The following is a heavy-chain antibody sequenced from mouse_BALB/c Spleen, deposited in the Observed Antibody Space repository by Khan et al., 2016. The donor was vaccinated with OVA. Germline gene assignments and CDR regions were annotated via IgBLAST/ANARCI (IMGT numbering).Heavy chain of an antibody. Sequence: QFQLVQSGPELKKPGETVKISCKASGYSFTNYGMNWVKQAPGKGLMWRGWIITYTGEPTYTDAFKGRFAFSLETSASTAYLQINRRKNEETSTYLGARKGHWEFDVWGAGTTVTVSS. CDR2: IITYTGEP. CDR3: ARKGHWEFDV. CDR1: GYSFTNYG. V-gene: IGHV9-3-1*01. J-gene: IGHJ1*01.